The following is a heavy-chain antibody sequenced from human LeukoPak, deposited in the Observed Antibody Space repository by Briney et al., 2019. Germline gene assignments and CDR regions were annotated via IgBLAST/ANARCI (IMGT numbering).Heavy chain of an antibody. CDR2: ISSSGSTI. V-gene: IGHV3-48*03. J-gene: IGHJ3*02. D-gene: IGHD6-25*01. Sequence: GGSLRLSCAASGFTFSTYEMNWVRQAPGKGLEWVSYISSSGSTIYCADSVKGRFNISRDNAKNSLYLQMNSLRAEDTAVYYCASNGPKGSGYAFDIWGQGTMVTVSS. CDR1: GFTFSTYE. CDR3: ASNGPKGSGYAFDI.